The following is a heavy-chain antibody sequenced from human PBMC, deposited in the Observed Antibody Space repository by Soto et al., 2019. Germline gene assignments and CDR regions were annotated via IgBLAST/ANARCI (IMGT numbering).Heavy chain of an antibody. J-gene: IGHJ6*02. CDR3: AREGVRDIVVVVAATHPLDYYYYGMDV. Sequence: SVKVSCKASGGTFNNYAISWVRQAPGQGLEWMGGIIPIFDTANYAQKFQGRVTITADESTSTAYMELSSLRSEDTAVYYCAREGVRDIVVVVAATHPLDYYYYGMDVWGQGTTVTVS. V-gene: IGHV1-69*13. CDR2: IIPIFDTA. D-gene: IGHD2-15*01. CDR1: GGTFNNYA.